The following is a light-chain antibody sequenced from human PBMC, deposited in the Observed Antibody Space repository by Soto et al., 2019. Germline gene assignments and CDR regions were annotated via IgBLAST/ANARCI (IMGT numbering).Light chain of an antibody. Sequence: AIQLTQSPSSLSASIGDRVTITCRASQAINSALAWYRQKPGKAPDLLIFDASTLESGVPSRFSGRGFGTDFTLTISSLQPEDFATYFCQQFYTYPITFGQGTRLEIK. V-gene: IGKV1-13*02. CDR1: QAINSA. CDR2: DAS. CDR3: QQFYTYPIT. J-gene: IGKJ5*01.